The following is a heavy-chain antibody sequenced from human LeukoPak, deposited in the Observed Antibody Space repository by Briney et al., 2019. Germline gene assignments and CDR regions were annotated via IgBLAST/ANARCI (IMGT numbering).Heavy chain of an antibody. V-gene: IGHV3-53*01. J-gene: IGHJ3*02. CDR3: ARDLTWFGAFDI. CDR1: GFTVSSNY. D-gene: IGHD3-10*01. CDR2: IYSGGST. Sequence: GGSLRLSCAASGFTVSSNYMNWVRQAPGKGLEWVSVIYSGGSTYYADSEKGRFTISRDNSKNTLYLQMNSLRAEDTAVYYCARDLTWFGAFDIWGQGTMVTVSS.